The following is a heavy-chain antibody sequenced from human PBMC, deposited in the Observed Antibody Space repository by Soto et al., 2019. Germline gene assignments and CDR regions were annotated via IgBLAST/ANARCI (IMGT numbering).Heavy chain of an antibody. Sequence: EVQLLESGGGLVQPGGSLRLSCAASGFNFNIYAMSWVRQAPGKGLEWVCAISGSGENTYYADSVKGRFTTSRDNSKNTLYLQMNNLRVEDKAVYYCADGGEWSFNFEYWGQGTLVTVFS. CDR3: ADGGEWSFNFEY. J-gene: IGHJ4*02. CDR1: GFNFNIYA. V-gene: IGHV3-23*01. D-gene: IGHD3-16*02. CDR2: ISGSGENT.